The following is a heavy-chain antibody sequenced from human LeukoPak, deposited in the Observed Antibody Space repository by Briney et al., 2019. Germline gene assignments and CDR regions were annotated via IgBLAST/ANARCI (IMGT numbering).Heavy chain of an antibody. CDR3: ARDLHGSGSYIDY. CDR2: INPNSGGT. V-gene: IGHV1-2*02. D-gene: IGHD3-10*01. Sequence: ASVKVSCKASVYTFTGYYMHWVRQAPGQGREWMGWINPNSGGTNYAQKFQGRVTMTRDTSISTAYMELSRLRSDDTAVYYCARDLHGSGSYIDYWGQGTLVTVSS. CDR1: VYTFTGYY. J-gene: IGHJ4*02.